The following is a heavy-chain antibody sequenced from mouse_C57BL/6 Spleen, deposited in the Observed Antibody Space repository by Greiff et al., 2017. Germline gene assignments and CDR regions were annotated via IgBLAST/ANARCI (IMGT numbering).Heavy chain of an antibody. CDR2: IHPNSGST. CDR3: ARSYYYGSSYDWYFDV. V-gene: IGHV1-64*01. D-gene: IGHD1-1*01. CDR1: GYTFTSYW. J-gene: IGHJ1*03. Sequence: VQLKQPGAELVKPGASVKLSCKASGYTFTSYWMHWVKQRPGQGLEWIGMIHPNSGSTNYNEKFKSKATLTVDKSSSTAYMQLSSLTSEDSAVYYCARSYYYGSSYDWYFDVWGTGTTVTVSS.